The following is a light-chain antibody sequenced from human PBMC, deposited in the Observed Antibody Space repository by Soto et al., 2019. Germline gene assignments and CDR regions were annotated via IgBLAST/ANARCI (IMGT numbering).Light chain of an antibody. CDR3: QQYNNWPPLFT. V-gene: IGKV3-15*01. Sequence: EIVMTQSPATLSVSPGERATLSCRASQSVSSNLAWYQQKPGQAPRLLIYGASTRATGIPARFSCSGSGTEFTPTISSLQSEDFAVYYCQQYNNWPPLFTFGPGTKVDIK. CDR2: GAS. CDR1: QSVSSN. J-gene: IGKJ3*01.